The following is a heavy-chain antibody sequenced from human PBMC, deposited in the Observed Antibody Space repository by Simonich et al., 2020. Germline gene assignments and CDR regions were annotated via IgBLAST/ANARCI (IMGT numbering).Heavy chain of an antibody. CDR2: IYYKGSN. D-gene: IGHD6-13*01. CDR1: GGSISSSSYY. CDR3: ARHAGFAFDI. Sequence: QLQLQESGPGLVKPSETLSLTCTVSGGSISSSSYYWGWIRQPPGKGLEWIGSIYYKGSNYYNPSLKSRVTISVDTSKNQFSLKLSSVTAADAAVYYCARHAGFAFDIWGQGTMVTVSS. V-gene: IGHV4-39*01. J-gene: IGHJ3*02.